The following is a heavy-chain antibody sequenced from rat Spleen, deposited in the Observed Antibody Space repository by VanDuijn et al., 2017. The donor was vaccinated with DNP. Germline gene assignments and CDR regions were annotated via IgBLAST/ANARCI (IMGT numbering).Heavy chain of an antibody. J-gene: IGHJ4*01. V-gene: IGHV3-1*01. Sequence: EVQLQESGPGLVKPSQSLSLTCSVTGYSITNNYWGWIRKFPGDKMEWVGHISYSGSTSYNPALKSRISITRDTSKNQFFLQVNSVTTEDTATYHCARWPGYNPPYAMDAWGQGTSVTVSS. CDR2: ISYSGST. CDR1: GYSITNNY. CDR3: ARWPGYNPPYAMDA. D-gene: IGHD1-4*01.